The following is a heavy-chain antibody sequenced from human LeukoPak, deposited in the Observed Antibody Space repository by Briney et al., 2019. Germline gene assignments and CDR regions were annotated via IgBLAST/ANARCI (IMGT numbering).Heavy chain of an antibody. CDR2: IYSGGNI. CDR1: GFTVSSNY. V-gene: IGHV3-53*01. D-gene: IGHD3-16*01. CDR3: ARDYGYYYYMDV. Sequence: PGGSLRLSCAASGFTVSSNYMSWVRQAPGKGLEWVSVIYSGGNIYSADSVKGRFTISRDNSKNTLYLQMNSLRAEDTAVYYCARDYGYYYYMDVWGKGTTVTVSS. J-gene: IGHJ6*03.